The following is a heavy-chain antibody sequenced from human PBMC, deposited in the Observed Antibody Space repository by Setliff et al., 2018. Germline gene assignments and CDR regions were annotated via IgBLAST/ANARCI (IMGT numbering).Heavy chain of an antibody. Sequence: PGESLTLSWKASGYIFTNYWIGWVRQMPGKGLEWMGVIYPGDSDTRYSPSFQGQVTISADKSIITAYLQWSSLKASDTAIYYCTRHEDRNKCTSSSCYRENDSFDVWGQGAMVTVSS. V-gene: IGHV5-51*01. CDR3: TRHEDRNKCTSSSCYRENDSFDV. D-gene: IGHD2-2*01. CDR1: GYIFTNYW. CDR2: IYPGDSDT. J-gene: IGHJ3*01.